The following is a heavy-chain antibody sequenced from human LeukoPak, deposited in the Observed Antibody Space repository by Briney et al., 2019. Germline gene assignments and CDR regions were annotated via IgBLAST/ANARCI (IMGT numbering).Heavy chain of an antibody. CDR2: FSASGNT. Sequence: SETLSLTCSVSGASINTFSCNWFRQPPGKGLERIGYFSASGNTKYSPSLKSRVIISRDTSKNQVSLRLTSVPAADTAVYYCAKWTGSGFDVWGQGTMVTVSS. D-gene: IGHD1-1*01. CDR3: AKWTGSGFDV. V-gene: IGHV4-59*03. CDR1: GASINTFS. J-gene: IGHJ3*01.